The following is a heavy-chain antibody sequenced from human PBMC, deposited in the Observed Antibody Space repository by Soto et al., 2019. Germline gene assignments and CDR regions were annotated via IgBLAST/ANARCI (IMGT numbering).Heavy chain of an antibody. CDR3: AKPTCSGGSCYPPTWYFDL. CDR2: ISYDGSNK. D-gene: IGHD2-15*01. J-gene: IGHJ2*01. Sequence: QVQLVESGGGVVQPGRSLRLSCAASGFTFSSYGMHWVRQAPGKGLEWVAVISYDGSNKYYADSVKGRFTISRDNSKNTLYVQMNSLRAEDTAVYYCAKPTCSGGSCYPPTWYFDLWGRGTLVTVSS. V-gene: IGHV3-30*18. CDR1: GFTFSSYG.